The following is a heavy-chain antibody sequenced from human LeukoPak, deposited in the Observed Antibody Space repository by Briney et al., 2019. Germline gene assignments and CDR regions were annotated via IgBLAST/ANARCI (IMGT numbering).Heavy chain of an antibody. V-gene: IGHV3-66*01. CDR2: IYSGGST. CDR3: AAGYYYDSSGYYQAYIDY. J-gene: IGHJ4*02. CDR1: GFTVSSNY. Sequence: GGSLRLSCAASGFTVSSNYMSWVRQAPGKGLEWVSVIYSGGSTYYADSVKGRFTISRDNSKNTLYLQMNSLRAEDTAVYYCAAGYYYDSSGYYQAYIDYWGQGTLVTVSS. D-gene: IGHD3-22*01.